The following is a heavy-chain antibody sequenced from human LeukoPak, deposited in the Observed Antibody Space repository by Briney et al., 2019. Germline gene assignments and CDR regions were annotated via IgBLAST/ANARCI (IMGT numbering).Heavy chain of an antibody. D-gene: IGHD6-13*01. CDR2: ISGSGGST. CDR1: GFTFSSYA. CDR3: AKGKDSSSWYPYFDY. J-gene: IGHJ4*02. V-gene: IGHV3-23*01. Sequence: GGSLRLTCAASGFTFSSYAMSWVRQAPGEGLEWVSAISGSGGSTYYADSVKGRFTISRDNSKNTLYLQMNSLRAEDTAVYYCAKGKDSSSWYPYFDYWGQGTLVTVSS.